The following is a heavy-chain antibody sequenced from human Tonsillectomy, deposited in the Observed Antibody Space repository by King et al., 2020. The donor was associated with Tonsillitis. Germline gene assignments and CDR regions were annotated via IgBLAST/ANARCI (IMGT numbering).Heavy chain of an antibody. CDR3: SKQGSYFDY. CDR2: ISGSGSSP. J-gene: IGHJ4*02. CDR1: VYTFSSSA. Sequence: EVQLVESGGGVVQPGGSLRLSCAASVYTFSSSAMTWVRQAPGKGLERVSVISGSGSSPYYADSVKGRFTISRDNSKNTLYLQINSLRAEDTAVYYCSKQGSYFDYWGQGTLVTVSS. V-gene: IGHV3-23*04.